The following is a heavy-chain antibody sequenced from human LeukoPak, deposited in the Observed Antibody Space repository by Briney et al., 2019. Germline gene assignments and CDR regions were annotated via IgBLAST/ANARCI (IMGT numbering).Heavy chain of an antibody. V-gene: IGHV3-33*06. CDR1: GFTFSSYG. CDR3: AKGISFYYYYYMDV. J-gene: IGHJ6*03. Sequence: GRSLRLSCAASGFTFSSYGMHWVRQAPGKGLEWVAVIWYDGSNKYYADSVKGRFTISRDNSKNTPYLQMNSLRAEDTAVYYCAKGISFYYYYYMDVWGKGTTVTVSS. CDR2: IWYDGSNK.